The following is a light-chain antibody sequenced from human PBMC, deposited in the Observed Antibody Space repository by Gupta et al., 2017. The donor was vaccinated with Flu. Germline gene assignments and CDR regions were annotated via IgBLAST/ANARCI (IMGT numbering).Light chain of an antibody. CDR3: LLYYLGPRV. J-gene: IGLJ3*02. V-gene: IGLV7-46*01. CDR1: TGVVTSGHH. CDR2: DTV. Sequence: QAVVTQEPSLTVSPGGTVTLPCGPSTGVVTSGHHPYGIQQKPGQAPRTLIYDTVMKHSWTPARISGSLLGGKAALTLSGALAEDEADYYCLLYYLGPRVLGGGTHLTVL.